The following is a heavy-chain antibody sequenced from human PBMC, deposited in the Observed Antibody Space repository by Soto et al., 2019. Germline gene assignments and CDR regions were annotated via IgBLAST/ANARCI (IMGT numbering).Heavy chain of an antibody. CDR2: IFYTGST. V-gene: IGHV4-61*08. CDR3: ARDLWCPTITVTTKYFYHGMDV. CDR1: DGTVNSGDYH. Sequence: PWETLSLTCTLSDGTVNSGDYHWNWIRQPPGKGLEWIGYIFYTGSTDHNPSLKSRVTISIDTSKNQFSLSLTSVTAADTAVYYCARDLWCPTITVTTKYFYHGMDVWGQGTTVTVSS. D-gene: IGHD4-17*01. J-gene: IGHJ6*02.